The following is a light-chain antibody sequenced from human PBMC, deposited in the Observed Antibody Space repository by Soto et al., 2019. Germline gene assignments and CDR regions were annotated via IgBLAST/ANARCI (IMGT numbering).Light chain of an antibody. V-gene: IGKV4-1*01. Sequence: DIVMTQSPDSLAVSLGERATINCKSSQIVSYSSNNKNYLAWYQQKPGQPPKLLIYWASTRESGVPDRFSGSGAGTDCTRTISSLQAEDGAVYYCQQYYSTPFTFGQGTKLEIK. CDR3: QQYYSTPFT. J-gene: IGKJ2*01. CDR1: QIVSYSSNNKNY. CDR2: WAS.